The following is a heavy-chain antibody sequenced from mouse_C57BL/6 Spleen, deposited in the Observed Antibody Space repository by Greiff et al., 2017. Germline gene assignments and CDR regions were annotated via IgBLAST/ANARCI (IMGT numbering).Heavy chain of an antibody. CDR3: TRSIYDGYYADY. J-gene: IGHJ2*01. CDR1: GYTFTSYW. D-gene: IGHD2-3*01. CDR2: IYPGSGST. Sequence: VQLQQPGAELVKPGASVKMSCKASGYTFTSYWITWVKQRPGQGLEWIGDIYPGSGSTNYNEKFKSKATLTVDTSSSTAYLQLSSLSSEDSAVYYCTRSIYDGYYADYWGQGTTLTVSS. V-gene: IGHV1-55*01.